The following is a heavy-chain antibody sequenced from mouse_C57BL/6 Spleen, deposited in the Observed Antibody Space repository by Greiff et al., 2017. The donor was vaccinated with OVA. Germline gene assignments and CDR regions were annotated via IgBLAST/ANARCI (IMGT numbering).Heavy chain of an antibody. CDR2: IDPETGGT. Sequence: QVQLQQSGAELVRPGASVTLSCKASGYTFTDYEMHWVKQTPVHGLEWIGAIDPETGGTAYNQKFKGKAILTADKSSSTAYMELRSLTSEDSAVYYCTRRTMVVYFDYWGQGTPLTVSS. CDR3: TRRTMVVYFDY. V-gene: IGHV1-15*01. J-gene: IGHJ2*01. D-gene: IGHD2-2*01. CDR1: GYTFTDYE.